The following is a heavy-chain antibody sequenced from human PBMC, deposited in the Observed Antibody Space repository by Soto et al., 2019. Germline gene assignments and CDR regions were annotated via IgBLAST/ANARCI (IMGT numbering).Heavy chain of an antibody. J-gene: IGHJ4*02. Sequence: QVTLKESGPVMVKPTETLTLTCAVSGFSLSNPRMGVSWIRQPPGKALEWLAHIFSNDEKSYSTSLNYRLTISKDTSKSQVVLTMANMDPVDTATYYCARTTFKEGAEYYFDYWGQGSLVTVSA. CDR2: IFSNDEK. CDR1: GFSLSNPRMG. D-gene: IGHD1-26*01. CDR3: ARTTFKEGAEYYFDY. V-gene: IGHV2-26*01.